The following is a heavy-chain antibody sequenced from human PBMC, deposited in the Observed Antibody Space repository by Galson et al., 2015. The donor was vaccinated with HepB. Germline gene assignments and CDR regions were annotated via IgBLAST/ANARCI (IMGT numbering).Heavy chain of an antibody. Sequence: SLRLSCAASGFTFSSYGMHWVRQAPGKGLEWVAVISYDGSNKYYADSVKGRFTISRDNSKNTLYLQMNSLRAEDTAVYYCAKVSWLSDAYDAINIWGQGTMVTVSS. CDR2: ISYDGSNK. D-gene: IGHD3-16*01. J-gene: IGHJ3*02. CDR1: GFTFSSYG. CDR3: AKVSWLSDAYDAINI. V-gene: IGHV3-30*18.